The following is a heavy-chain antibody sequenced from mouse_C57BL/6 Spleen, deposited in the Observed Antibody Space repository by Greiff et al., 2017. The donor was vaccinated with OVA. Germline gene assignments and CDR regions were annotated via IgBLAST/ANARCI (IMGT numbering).Heavy chain of an antibody. D-gene: IGHD2-4*01. J-gene: IGHJ2*01. CDR1: GYTFTSYW. V-gene: IGHV1-52*01. CDR3: ATIYYDYDVYFDY. Sequence: QVQLKQPGAELVRPGSSVKLSCKASGYTFTSYWMHWVKQRPIQGLEWIGNIDPSDSETHYNQKFKDKATLTVDKSSSTAYMQLSSLTSEDSAVYYCATIYYDYDVYFDYWGQGTTLTVSS. CDR2: IDPSDSET.